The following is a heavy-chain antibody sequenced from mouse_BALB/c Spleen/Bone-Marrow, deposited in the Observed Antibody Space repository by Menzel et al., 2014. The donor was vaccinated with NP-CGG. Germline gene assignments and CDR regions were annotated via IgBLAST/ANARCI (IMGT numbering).Heavy chain of an antibody. J-gene: IGHJ2*01. V-gene: IGHV1-7*01. CDR3: ARIYYYGRDY. D-gene: IGHD1-1*01. CDR2: INPSTGYT. Sequence: VQLQQSGAELAKPGASVKMSCKASGYTFTNYWMHWVKQRPGQGLEWIGYINPSTGYTEYNQKFKDKATLTADKSSGTAYRQLSSLTSEDSAVYYCARIYYYGRDYWGQGTTLTVSS. CDR1: GYTFTNYW.